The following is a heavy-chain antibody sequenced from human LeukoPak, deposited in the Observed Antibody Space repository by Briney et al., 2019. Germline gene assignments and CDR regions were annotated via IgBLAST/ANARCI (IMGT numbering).Heavy chain of an antibody. D-gene: IGHD5-18*01. CDR1: GFTFSSYG. Sequence: GGSLRLSCAASGFTFSSYGMSWVRQAPGKGLEWVSAISGSGGSTYYADSVKGRFTISRDNSKNTLYLQMNSLRVEDTAVYYCVRDSLVGYGHRYFDCWGQGTLVTVSS. CDR2: ISGSGGST. J-gene: IGHJ4*02. CDR3: VRDSLVGYGHRYFDC. V-gene: IGHV3-23*01.